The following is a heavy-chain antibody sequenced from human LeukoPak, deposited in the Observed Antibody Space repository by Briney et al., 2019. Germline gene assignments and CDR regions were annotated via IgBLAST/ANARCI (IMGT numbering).Heavy chain of an antibody. Sequence: ASVKISCKTSGYTFTSYYMHWLRQAPGQGLEWMGVINPSGGSTTYAQKFQGRVTMTRDTSTNTVYLQLSSLRSEDTAVYYCARDLRGYSYGEFDYWGQGTLVTVSS. V-gene: IGHV1-46*01. J-gene: IGHJ4*02. D-gene: IGHD5-18*01. CDR2: INPSGGST. CDR3: ARDLRGYSYGEFDY. CDR1: GYTFTSYY.